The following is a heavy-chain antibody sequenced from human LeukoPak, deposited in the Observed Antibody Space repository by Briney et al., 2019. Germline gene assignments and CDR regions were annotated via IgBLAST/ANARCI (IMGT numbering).Heavy chain of an antibody. CDR1: GFTFSSYG. CDR3: ARDRRRIAVAGDAFDI. V-gene: IGHV3-33*01. J-gene: IGHJ3*02. Sequence: GGSLRLSCAASGFTFSSYGMHWVRQAPGKGLEWAAVIWYDGSNKYYADSVKGRFTISRDNSKNTLYLQMNSLRAEDTAVYYCARDRRRIAVAGDAFDIWGQGTMVTVSS. CDR2: IWYDGSNK. D-gene: IGHD6-19*01.